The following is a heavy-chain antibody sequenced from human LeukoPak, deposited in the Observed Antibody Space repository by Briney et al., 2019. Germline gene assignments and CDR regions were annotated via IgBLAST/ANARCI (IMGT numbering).Heavy chain of an antibody. CDR2: IWYDGSKK. D-gene: IGHD3-22*01. V-gene: IGHV3-33*01. CDR3: ARDIGDSGFFLDY. CDR1: GFTLSSYV. J-gene: IGHJ4*02. Sequence: PGESLRLSCAASGFTLSSYVIHWVRQAPGKGLEWVAVIWYDGSKKYYGDSVKGRFTISRDNSKNTLHLQMNSLRVEDTAVYYCARDIGDSGFFLDYWGQGTLVTVSS.